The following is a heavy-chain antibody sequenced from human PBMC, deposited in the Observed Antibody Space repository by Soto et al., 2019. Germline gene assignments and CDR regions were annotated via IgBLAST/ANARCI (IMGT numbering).Heavy chain of an antibody. V-gene: IGHV3-30*18. J-gene: IGHJ4*02. CDR2: ISYDGSNK. Sequence: QVQLVESGGGVVQPGRSLRLSCAASGFTFSSYGMHWVRQAPGKGLEWVAVISYDGSNKYYADSVKGRFTISRDNSKNTLYLQMNSLRAEDTAVYYCAKLYSSSWYDYWGQGTLVTASS. CDR1: GFTFSSYG. D-gene: IGHD6-13*01. CDR3: AKLYSSSWYDY.